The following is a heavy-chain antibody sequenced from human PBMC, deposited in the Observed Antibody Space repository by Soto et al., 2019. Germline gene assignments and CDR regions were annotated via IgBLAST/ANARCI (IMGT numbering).Heavy chain of an antibody. Sequence: SETLSLTCAVYGGSFSGYYWSWIRQPPGKGLEWIGEINRSGSTNYNPSLKSRVTISVDTSKNQFSLKLSSVTAADTAVYYCARGYDSSGYYDGDDAFDIWGQGTMVTVSS. CDR1: GGSFSGYY. CDR3: ARGYDSSGYYDGDDAFDI. D-gene: IGHD3-22*01. V-gene: IGHV4-34*01. CDR2: INRSGST. J-gene: IGHJ3*02.